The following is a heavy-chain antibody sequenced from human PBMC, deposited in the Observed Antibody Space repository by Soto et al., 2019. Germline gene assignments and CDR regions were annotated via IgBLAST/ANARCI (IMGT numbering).Heavy chain of an antibody. CDR2: IYYSGST. CDR1: GGSISSGGYY. CDR3: ARVWREGITMVSNWFDP. J-gene: IGHJ5*02. Sequence: PSETLSLTCTVSGGSISSGGYYWSWIRQHPGKGLEWIGYIYYSGSTYYNPSLKSRVTISVDTSKNQFSLKLSSVTAADTAVYYCARVWREGITMVSNWFDPWGQGTLVTVSS. V-gene: IGHV4-31*03. D-gene: IGHD3-10*01.